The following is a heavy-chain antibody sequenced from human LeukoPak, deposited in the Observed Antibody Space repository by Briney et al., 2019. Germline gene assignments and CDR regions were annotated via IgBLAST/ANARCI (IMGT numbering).Heavy chain of an antibody. CDR2: ISSSSSYI. J-gene: IGHJ4*02. D-gene: IGHD3-22*01. Sequence: PGGTLRLSCAASGFTFSSYGMSWVRQAPGKGLEWVSSISSSSSYIYYADSVKGRFTISRHNAKNSLFLQMNSLRAEDSAVYYCARDGSGYSDPVDYWGQGTLVTVSS. V-gene: IGHV3-21*01. CDR1: GFTFSSYG. CDR3: ARDGSGYSDPVDY.